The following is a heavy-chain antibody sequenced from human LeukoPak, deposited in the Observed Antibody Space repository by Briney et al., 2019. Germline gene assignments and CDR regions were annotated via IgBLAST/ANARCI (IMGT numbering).Heavy chain of an antibody. CDR3: ARRRAFWFGVMDV. J-gene: IGHJ6*04. V-gene: IGHV3-11*06. Sequence: SVKGRFTISRDNAKNSLYLQMNSLRAEDTAVYYCARRRAFWFGVMDVWGKGTTVTISS. D-gene: IGHD3-10*01.